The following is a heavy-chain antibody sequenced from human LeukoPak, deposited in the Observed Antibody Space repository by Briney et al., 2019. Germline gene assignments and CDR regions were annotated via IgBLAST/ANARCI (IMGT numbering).Heavy chain of an antibody. Sequence: QAGGSLRLSCAASGFTVSSNYMSWVRQAPGKGLEWVSVIYSGGSTYYADSVKGRFTISRDNSKNTLYLQMNSLRAEDTAVYYCARARWLHYFDYWGQGTLVTVSS. J-gene: IGHJ4*02. D-gene: IGHD4-23*01. CDR1: GFTVSSNY. CDR3: ARARWLHYFDY. V-gene: IGHV3-53*01. CDR2: IYSGGST.